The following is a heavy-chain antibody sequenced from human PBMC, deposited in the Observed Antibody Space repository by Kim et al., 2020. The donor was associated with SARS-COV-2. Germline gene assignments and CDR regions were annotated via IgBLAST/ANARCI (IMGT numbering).Heavy chain of an antibody. Sequence: YAASVKGRFTISRDDSKDTAYLQMNSLTPEDTAVYYCTTRGDSGYDWNYWGQGTLVTASS. J-gene: IGHJ4*02. D-gene: IGHD5-12*01. V-gene: IGHV3-73*01. CDR3: TTRGDSGYDWNY.